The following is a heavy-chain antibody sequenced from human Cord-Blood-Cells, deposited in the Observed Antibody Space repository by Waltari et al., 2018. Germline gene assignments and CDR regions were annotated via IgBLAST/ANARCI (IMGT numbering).Heavy chain of an antibody. V-gene: IGHV4-59*11. Sequence: QVQLQESGPGLVKPSETLSLTCTVSGGSISSHYWSWIRQPPGKGLEWIGYIYYSGSTNYNPSLKSRVTISVDTSKNQFSLKLSSVTAADTAVYYCARGGAPIVVVPAAPSYYYYGMDVWGQGTTVTVSS. J-gene: IGHJ6*02. CDR2: IYYSGST. D-gene: IGHD2-2*01. CDR1: GGSISSHY. CDR3: ARGGAPIVVVPAAPSYYYYGMDV.